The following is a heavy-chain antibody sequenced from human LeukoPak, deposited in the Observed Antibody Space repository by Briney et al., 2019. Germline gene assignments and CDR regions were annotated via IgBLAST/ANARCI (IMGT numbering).Heavy chain of an antibody. CDR2: ISYDGSNK. Sequence: PGGSLRLSCAASGFTFSTYGVHWVRQAPGKGLEWVAVISYDGSNKYYADSVKGRFTISRDKSKNTLYLQMNSLRAEDTAVYYCARGRRLVWFGEPYGMDVWGQGTTVTVSS. CDR3: ARGRRLVWFGEPYGMDV. CDR1: GFTFSTYG. J-gene: IGHJ6*02. V-gene: IGHV3-30*03. D-gene: IGHD3-10*01.